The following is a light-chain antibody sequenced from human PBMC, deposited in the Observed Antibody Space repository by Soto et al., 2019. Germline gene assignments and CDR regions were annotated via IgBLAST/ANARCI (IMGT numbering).Light chain of an antibody. CDR1: QGISSY. CDR2: AAS. Sequence: AIRMTQSPSSLSASPGDRVTITCRASQGISSYLAWYQQKPGKAPKLLIYAASTMQSGVPSRFSGSGSGTDFTLTISCLQSEDFSAYYCQQYYSYPPCTFGQGTKVEIK. J-gene: IGKJ1*01. CDR3: QQYYSYPPCT. V-gene: IGKV1-8*01.